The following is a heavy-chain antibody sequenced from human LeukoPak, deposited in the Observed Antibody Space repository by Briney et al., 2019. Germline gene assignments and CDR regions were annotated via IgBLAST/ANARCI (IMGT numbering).Heavy chain of an antibody. V-gene: IGHV1-69*06. CDR2: IIPIFGTA. CDR3: ARGTLGANRGGYFDY. Sequence: KVSCKASGGTFSSYAISWVRQAPGQGLEWMGGIIPIFGTANYAQKFQGRVTITADKSTSTAYMELSSLRSEDTAVYYCARGTLGANRGGYFDYWGQGTLVTVSS. CDR1: GGTFSSYA. D-gene: IGHD3-10*01. J-gene: IGHJ4*02.